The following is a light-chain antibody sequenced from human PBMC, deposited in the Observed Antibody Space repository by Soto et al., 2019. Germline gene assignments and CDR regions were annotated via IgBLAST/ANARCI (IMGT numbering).Light chain of an antibody. J-gene: IGLJ2*01. CDR3: AAWDDSLNGVI. V-gene: IGLV1-44*01. Sequence: QSVLTQPPSVSGTPGQRVTMSCSGSSSIIENKDVNWYQHLPGTAPKLLIYSDNVRPSGVPDRFSGSKSGTSASLAISGLQSEDEAAYYCAAWDDSLNGVIFGGGTKLTVL. CDR1: SSIIENKD. CDR2: SDN.